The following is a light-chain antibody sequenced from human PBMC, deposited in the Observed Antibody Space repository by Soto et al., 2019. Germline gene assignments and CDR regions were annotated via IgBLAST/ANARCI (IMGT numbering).Light chain of an antibody. J-gene: IGLJ2*01. Sequence: QAVVTQEPSLTVSPGGTVTLTCGSSTGAVTSGHYPYWFQQKPGQAPRTLIYDTSNKHSWTPARFSGSLLGGKAALTLSGAQPEDEAEYYCLLSYSGAQGVFGGGTESPS. V-gene: IGLV7-46*01. CDR2: DTS. CDR1: TGAVTSGHY. CDR3: LLSYSGAQGV.